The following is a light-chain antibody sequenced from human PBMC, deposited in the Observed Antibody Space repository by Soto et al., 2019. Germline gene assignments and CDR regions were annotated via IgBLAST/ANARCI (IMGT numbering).Light chain of an antibody. CDR1: QRIDTW. Sequence: DIQMTQSPSTLSGSVGDRVTITCRASQRIDTWLAWYQQKPGTAPKLLIYKATTLQSGVPSRFSGSGSGTEFTLAISSLEPDDFATYYCQQYETFSPWTFGQGTKVDIK. V-gene: IGKV1-5*03. J-gene: IGKJ1*01. CDR3: QQYETFSPWT. CDR2: KAT.